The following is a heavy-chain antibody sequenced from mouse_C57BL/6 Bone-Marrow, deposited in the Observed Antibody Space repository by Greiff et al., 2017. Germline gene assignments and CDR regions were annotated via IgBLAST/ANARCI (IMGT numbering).Heavy chain of an antibody. D-gene: IGHD2-3*01. J-gene: IGHJ2*01. CDR2: LDPEIGDT. CDR3: SSFDGNYFDF. V-gene: IGHV14-4*01. CDR1: GFNIKDDY. Sequence: EVKLMESGAELVRPGASVKLSCTASGFNIKDDYIHWVKQRPEQGLEWIGWLDPEIGDTEYASKFQGKATITSDTSSNTAYLQLSSLTSEDTAVYYCSSFDGNYFDFGGQGTPLTVAS.